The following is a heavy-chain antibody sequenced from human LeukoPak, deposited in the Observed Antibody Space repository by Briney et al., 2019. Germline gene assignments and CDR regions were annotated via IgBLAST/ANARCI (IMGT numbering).Heavy chain of an antibody. Sequence: ASVKVSCKASGYTFTGYYMHWVRQAPGQGPEWMGWINPNNGSTKLAQKFQGRITMTTDTSISTAYMELSKLTSDDTAMYYCARDQGNGYYINWFDPWGQGTLVTVSS. CDR3: ARDQGNGYYINWFDP. CDR2: INPNNGST. CDR1: GYTFTGYY. V-gene: IGHV1-2*02. D-gene: IGHD3-22*01. J-gene: IGHJ5*02.